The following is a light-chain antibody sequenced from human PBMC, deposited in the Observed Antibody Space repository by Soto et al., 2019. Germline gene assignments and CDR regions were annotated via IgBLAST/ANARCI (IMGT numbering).Light chain of an antibody. CDR3: QQYNSYWT. J-gene: IGKJ1*01. Sequence: DIQMTQSPSTLSASVGDRVTITCRASQSISSWLAWYQQKAGKAPNLLIYRASTLQSGVPSRFSGSGSGTEFTLTISGLQPDDFATYYCQQYNSYWTFGQGTKVDIK. CDR1: QSISSW. CDR2: RAS. V-gene: IGKV1-5*03.